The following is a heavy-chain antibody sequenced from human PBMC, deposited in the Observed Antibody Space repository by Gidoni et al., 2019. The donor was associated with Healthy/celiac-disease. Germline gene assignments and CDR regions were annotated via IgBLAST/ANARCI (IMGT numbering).Heavy chain of an antibody. Sequence: QLQLQESGPGLVKPSETLSLTCTVSGGSISSSSYYWGWIRQPPGKGLEWIGSIYYSGSTYYNPSLKSRVTISVDTSKNQFSLKLSSVTAADTAVYYCARQLRITMVRGGTMDVWGKGTTVTVSS. CDR1: GGSISSSSYY. V-gene: IGHV4-39*01. CDR3: ARQLRITMVRGGTMDV. J-gene: IGHJ6*03. CDR2: IYYSGST. D-gene: IGHD3-10*01.